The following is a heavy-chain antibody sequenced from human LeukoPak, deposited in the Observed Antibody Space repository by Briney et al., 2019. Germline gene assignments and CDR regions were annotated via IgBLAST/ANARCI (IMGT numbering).Heavy chain of an antibody. Sequence: PSETLSLTCTVSGGSISSYYWSWIRQPPGKGLEWIGYIYYSGSTNYNPSLKSRVTISVDTSKNQFSLKLSSVTAADTAVYYCARAARQVTMIVVVINWFDPWGQGTLVTVSS. CDR2: IYYSGST. CDR1: GGSISSYY. CDR3: ARAARQVTMIVVVINWFDP. V-gene: IGHV4-59*12. D-gene: IGHD3-22*01. J-gene: IGHJ5*02.